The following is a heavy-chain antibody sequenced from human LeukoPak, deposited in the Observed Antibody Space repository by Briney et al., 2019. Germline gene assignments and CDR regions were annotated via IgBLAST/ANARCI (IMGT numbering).Heavy chain of an antibody. J-gene: IGHJ6*03. CDR3: ARVSTYQYYYYMDV. V-gene: IGHV3-11*01. CDR2: ISTSGKTI. CDR1: GFTFSDYY. Sequence: PGGSLRLSCTASGFTFSDYYMSWIRQAPGKGLEWGSYISTSGKTIYYADSVKGRFTISRDNAKNSLYLQINSLRAEDTAVYYCARVSTYQYYYYMDVWGKGTTVTVSS. D-gene: IGHD2-2*01.